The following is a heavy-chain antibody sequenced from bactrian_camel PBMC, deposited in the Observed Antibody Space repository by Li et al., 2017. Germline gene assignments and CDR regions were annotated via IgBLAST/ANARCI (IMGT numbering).Heavy chain of an antibody. D-gene: IGHD2*01. CDR2: INSGGGYT. CDR3: ATGLVPYCSGAYCYTQYKY. J-gene: IGHJ4*01. V-gene: IGHV3S40*01. Sequence: VQLVESGGGSVQAGGSLRLSCAASGFTAGSYYMSWVRQAPGKGLEWVSGINSGGGYTLYADSVKGRFTISRDSAKNTLYLQMNSLKPEDTAVYYCATGLVPYCSGAYCYTQYKYWGQGTQVTVS. CDR1: GFTAGSYY.